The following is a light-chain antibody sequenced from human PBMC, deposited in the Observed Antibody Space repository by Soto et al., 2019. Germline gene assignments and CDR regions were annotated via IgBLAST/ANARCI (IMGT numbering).Light chain of an antibody. Sequence: QSVLTQPPSVSGAPGQRVTISCTGSSSNIGAGYDVHWYQQLPGTAPKLLIYGNSNRPSGVPDRFSGSKSGTSASLAITGLQAADEADHYSQSYHSGLSGGVFAVGTKLTVL. CDR3: QSYHSGLSGGV. J-gene: IGLJ3*02. CDR2: GNS. CDR1: SSNIGAGYD. V-gene: IGLV1-40*01.